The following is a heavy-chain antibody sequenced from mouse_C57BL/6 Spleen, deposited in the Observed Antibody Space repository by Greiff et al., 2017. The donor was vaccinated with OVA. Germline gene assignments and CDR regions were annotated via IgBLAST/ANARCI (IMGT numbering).Heavy chain of an antibody. CDR2: ISYDGSN. CDR1: GYSITSGYY. V-gene: IGHV3-6*01. D-gene: IGHD2-3*01. J-gene: IGHJ4*01. CDR3: ARHDGWAMDY. Sequence: EVKLQESGPGLVKPSQSLSLTCSVTGYSITSGYYWNWIRQFPGNKLEWMGYISYDGSNNYNPSLKNRISITRDTSKNQFFLKLNSVTTEDTATYYCARHDGWAMDYWGQGTSVTVSS.